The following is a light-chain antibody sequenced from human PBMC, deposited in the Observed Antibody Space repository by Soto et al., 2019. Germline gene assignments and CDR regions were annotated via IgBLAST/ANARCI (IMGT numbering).Light chain of an antibody. CDR1: QALSNY. Sequence: DIQLTQSPSVLSASVGDTVTITCLASQALSNYLAWYQQKPGRAPDLLIYSASTLQSGVPSRFRGSGSATESSLTIRALQPEDFATYYCQQLSRYPLNFGGGTKVDI. CDR3: QQLSRYPLN. J-gene: IGKJ4*01. V-gene: IGKV1-9*01. CDR2: SAS.